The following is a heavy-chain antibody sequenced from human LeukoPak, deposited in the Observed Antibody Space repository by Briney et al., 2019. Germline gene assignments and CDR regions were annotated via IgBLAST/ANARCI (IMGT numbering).Heavy chain of an antibody. CDR1: GFTFSSYW. V-gene: IGHV3-30-3*01. D-gene: IGHD3-10*01. CDR2: ISYDGSNK. Sequence: GGSLRLSCAASGFTFSSYWMNWARQAPGKGLEWVAVISYDGSNKYYADSVKGRFTISRDNSKNTLYLQMNSLRAEDTAVYYCAREASRGGYYFDYWGQGTLVTVSS. CDR3: AREASRGGYYFDY. J-gene: IGHJ4*02.